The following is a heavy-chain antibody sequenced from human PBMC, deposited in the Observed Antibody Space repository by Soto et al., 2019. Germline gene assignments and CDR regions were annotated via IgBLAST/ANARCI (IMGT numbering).Heavy chain of an antibody. Sequence: EVQLVQSGAEVKKPGESLRISCKGSGYSFTRYWISWVRQTPGKGLEWMGRIDPSDSYTNYSPYYQGHVSISADKSISTAYLQWSSLQASDTAIYYCARHGGGYSGYGDYASQAFDYWGQGTLVTVSS. V-gene: IGHV5-10-1*01. CDR3: ARHGGGYSGYGDYASQAFDY. CDR1: GYSFTRYW. J-gene: IGHJ4*02. CDR2: IDPSDSYT. D-gene: IGHD5-12*01.